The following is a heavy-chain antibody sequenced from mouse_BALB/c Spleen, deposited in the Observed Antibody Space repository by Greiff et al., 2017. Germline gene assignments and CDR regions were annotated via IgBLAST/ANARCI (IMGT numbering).Heavy chain of an antibody. D-gene: IGHD1-1*01. CDR2: IWSGGST. V-gene: IGHV2-2*02. Sequence: QVQLKESGPGLVQPSQSLSITCTVSGFSLTSYGVHWVRQSPGKGLEWLGVIWSGGSTDYNAAFISRLSISKDNSKSQVFFKMNSLQANDTAIYYCARCYYGSSYVWFDYWGQGTLVTVSA. J-gene: IGHJ3*01. CDR1: GFSLTSYG. CDR3: ARCYYGSSYVWFDY.